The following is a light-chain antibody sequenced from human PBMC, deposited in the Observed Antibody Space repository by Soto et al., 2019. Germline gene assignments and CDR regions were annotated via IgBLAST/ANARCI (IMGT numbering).Light chain of an antibody. V-gene: IGKV3-15*01. CDR1: QSVSSN. J-gene: IGKJ1*01. CDR3: EQYNNWPPMA. CDR2: GAS. Sequence: EIVMTQSPATLSVSPGERATLSCRASQSVSSNLAWYQQKPCQAPRLLIYGASTRATGIPARFSGSGSGTEVTLTISSLQSEDFAVYYCEQYNNWPPMAFGQGTKVDIK.